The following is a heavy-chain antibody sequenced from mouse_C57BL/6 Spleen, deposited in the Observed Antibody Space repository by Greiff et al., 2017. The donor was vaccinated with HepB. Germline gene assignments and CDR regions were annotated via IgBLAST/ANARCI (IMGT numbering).Heavy chain of an antibody. J-gene: IGHJ3*01. CDR2: ITHSGET. Sequence: VQVVESGPGLVKPSQSLFLTCSITGFPITSGYYWIWIRQSPGKPLEWMGYITHSGETFYNPSLQSPISITRETSKNQFFLQLNSVTTEDTAMYYCAGGIYDGYYGFAYWGQGTLVTVSA. CDR3: AGGIYDGYYGFAY. CDR1: GFPITSGYY. V-gene: IGHV12-3*01. D-gene: IGHD2-3*01.